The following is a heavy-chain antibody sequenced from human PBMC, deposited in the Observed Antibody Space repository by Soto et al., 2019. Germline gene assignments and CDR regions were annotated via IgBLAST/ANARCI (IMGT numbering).Heavy chain of an antibody. CDR1: GFTFSSYG. V-gene: IGHV3-30*03. Sequence: GGSLRLSCAASGFTFSSYGMHWVRQAPGKGLEWVAVISYDGSNKYYADSVKGRFTISRDNSKNTLYLQMNSLRAEDTAVYYSPSGDGFDYWGQGTLVTVSS. J-gene: IGHJ4*02. CDR2: ISYDGSNK. CDR3: PSGDGFDY.